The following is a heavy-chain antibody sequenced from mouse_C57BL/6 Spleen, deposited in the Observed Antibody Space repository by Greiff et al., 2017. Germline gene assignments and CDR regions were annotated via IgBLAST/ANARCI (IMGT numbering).Heavy chain of an antibody. CDR1: GFTFSDAW. D-gene: IGHD4-1*01. Sequence: EVQRVESGGGLVQPGGSMKLSCAASGFTFSDAWMDWVRQSPEKGLEWVAEIRNKANNHATYYAESVKGRFTISRDDSKSSVYLQMNSLRAEDTGIYYCTRRGNWDDFDYWGQGTTLTVSS. CDR3: TRRGNWDDFDY. V-gene: IGHV6-6*01. CDR2: IRNKANNHAT. J-gene: IGHJ2*01.